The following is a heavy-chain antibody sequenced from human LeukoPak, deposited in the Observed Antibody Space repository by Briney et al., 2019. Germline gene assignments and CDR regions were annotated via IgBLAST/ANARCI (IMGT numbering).Heavy chain of an antibody. CDR1: GFTLSSYA. CDR2: ISGSGGST. CDR3: AKGHEVTTPKIVIPGVFDY. Sequence: PGGSLRLSCAASGFTLSSYAMSWVRQAPGKGLEWVSAISGSGGSTYYADSVKGRFTISRDNSKNTLYLQMNSLRAEDTAVYYCAKGHEVTTPKIVIPGVFDYWGQGTLVTVSS. J-gene: IGHJ4*02. D-gene: IGHD3-16*02. V-gene: IGHV3-23*01.